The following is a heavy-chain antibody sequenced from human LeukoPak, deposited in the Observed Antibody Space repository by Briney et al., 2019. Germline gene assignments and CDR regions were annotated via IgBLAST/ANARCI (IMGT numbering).Heavy chain of an antibody. Sequence: SETPSLTCTVSGGSISSGSYYWSWIRQPAGKGLEWIGRLYTSGSTNYNPSLKSRVTISVDTSKNQFSLKLSSVTAADTAVYYCARARYYDSSGYYSNDAFDIWGQGTMVTVSS. V-gene: IGHV4-61*02. CDR2: LYTSGST. J-gene: IGHJ3*02. CDR1: GGSISSGSYY. D-gene: IGHD3-22*01. CDR3: ARARYYDSSGYYSNDAFDI.